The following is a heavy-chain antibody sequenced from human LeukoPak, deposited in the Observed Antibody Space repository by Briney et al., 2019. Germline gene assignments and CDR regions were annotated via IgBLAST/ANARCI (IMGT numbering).Heavy chain of an antibody. Sequence: GGSLRLSCAASGFAFSTFTMNWVRQAPGKGLEWVSSITSSGTNIYYTDSLKGRFTISRDNAKNSLHLQLNSLRAEDTAVYYCGRDLDYFDYWVQGTLVTVSS. CDR3: GRDLDYFDY. CDR2: ITSSGTNI. V-gene: IGHV3-21*01. CDR1: GFAFSTFT. J-gene: IGHJ4*02.